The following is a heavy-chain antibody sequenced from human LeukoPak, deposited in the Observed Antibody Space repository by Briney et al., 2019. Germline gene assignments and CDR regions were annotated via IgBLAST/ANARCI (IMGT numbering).Heavy chain of an antibody. D-gene: IGHD4-17*01. V-gene: IGHV3-74*01. CDR1: EFTFSSYW. J-gene: IGHJ4*02. CDR3: ASGDYGQRIQPFDY. CDR2: ISSGGSST. Sequence: GGSQRLSCAASEFTFSSYWMHWVRQAPGKGLMWVSRISSGGSSTNYADSVKGRFTISRDNAKNTLYLQMNSLRAEDTAVYYCASGDYGQRIQPFDYWGQGTLVTVSS.